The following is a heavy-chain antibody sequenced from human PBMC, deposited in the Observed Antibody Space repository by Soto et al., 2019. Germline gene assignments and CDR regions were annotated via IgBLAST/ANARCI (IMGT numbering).Heavy chain of an antibody. V-gene: IGHV4-39*01. Sequence: SETLSLTCTVSGGSISSSSYYWGWIRQPPGKGLEWIGSIYYSGSTYYNTSLKSRVTISVDTSKNQFSLKLSSVTAADTAVYYCARQDDRYYYDSSGYYYGGDFDYWGQGTLVTVSS. CDR3: ARQDDRYYYDSSGYYYGGDFDY. D-gene: IGHD3-22*01. CDR2: IYYSGST. CDR1: GGSISSSSYY. J-gene: IGHJ4*02.